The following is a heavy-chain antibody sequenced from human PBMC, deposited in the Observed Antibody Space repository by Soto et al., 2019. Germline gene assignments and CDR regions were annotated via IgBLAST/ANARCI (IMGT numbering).Heavy chain of an antibody. J-gene: IGHJ4*02. CDR1: GYTFTNYF. Sequence: ASVKVSCKASGYTFTNYFIHCVRQAPGQGLEWMGIINPSSGDTNYAQKLQGRITMTRDTSTNTVHMELSGLTYEDTAMYYCAREESGGHHDYWGQGTPVTVSS. CDR2: INPSSGDT. D-gene: IGHD3-16*01. CDR3: AREESGGHHDY. V-gene: IGHV1-46*01.